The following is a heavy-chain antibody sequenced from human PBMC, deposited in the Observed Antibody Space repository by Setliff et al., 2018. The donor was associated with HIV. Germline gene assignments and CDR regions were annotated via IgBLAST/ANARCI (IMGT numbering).Heavy chain of an antibody. CDR1: GGSISSHY. V-gene: IGHV4-59*11. CDR3: AKRGYVSAWYDEPVQFYQHMDV. D-gene: IGHD6-19*01. Sequence: SETLSLTCTVSGGSISSHYWIWIRQPPGKGLEWIGYIHYSGATNYNPSLKSRVTISLDTSKNQFSLRLNSVTAADTAVYYCAKRGYVSAWYDEPVQFYQHMDVWGKGTTVTVSS. J-gene: IGHJ6*03. CDR2: IHYSGAT.